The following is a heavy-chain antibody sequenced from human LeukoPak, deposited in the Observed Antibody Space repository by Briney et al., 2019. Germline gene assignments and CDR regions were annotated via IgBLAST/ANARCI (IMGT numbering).Heavy chain of an antibody. Sequence: WETLSLTCAVSGGSISGYYWSWIRQPPGKGLGWIGYIYYSGTTKYNPSLKSRVTISVDTSKNQFSLKLTSVTAADSAVYYCARQGNRAIATRHGLDVWGQGTTVTVSS. J-gene: IGHJ6*02. V-gene: IGHV4-59*08. CDR2: IYYSGTT. CDR3: ARQGNRAIATRHGLDV. D-gene: IGHD6-6*01. CDR1: GGSISGYY.